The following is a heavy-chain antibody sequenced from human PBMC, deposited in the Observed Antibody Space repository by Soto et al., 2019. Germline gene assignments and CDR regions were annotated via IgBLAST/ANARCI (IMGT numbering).Heavy chain of an antibody. V-gene: IGHV1-18*04. CDR3: ARYPQIFDY. Sequence: QVQLVQSGAEVKKPGASVKVSCKASGYTFTSYGISWVRQAPGPGLEWMGWISAHNGKRKYAQKLQGRVTMTADTSTSTAYMELRSLRSDDTAGYYCARYPQIFDYWGQGTLVTVSS. J-gene: IGHJ4*02. CDR2: ISAHNGKR. CDR1: GYTFTSYG.